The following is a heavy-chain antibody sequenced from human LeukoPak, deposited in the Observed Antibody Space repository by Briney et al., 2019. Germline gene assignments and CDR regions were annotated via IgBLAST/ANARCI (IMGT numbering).Heavy chain of an antibody. Sequence: PGGSLRLSCAASGFTFSSYEMNWVRQAPGKGLEWVSYISSSGSAIYYADPVKGRFTISRDNAKNSLYLQMNSLRAEDTAVYYCAREFGLRYFDWLLWGAFDIWGQGTMVTVSS. J-gene: IGHJ3*02. D-gene: IGHD3-9*01. CDR2: ISSSGSAI. CDR3: AREFGLRYFDWLLWGAFDI. CDR1: GFTFSSYE. V-gene: IGHV3-48*03.